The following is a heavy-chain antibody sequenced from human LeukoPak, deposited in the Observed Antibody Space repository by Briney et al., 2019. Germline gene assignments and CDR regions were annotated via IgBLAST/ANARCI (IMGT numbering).Heavy chain of an antibody. Sequence: GGSLRLSCAASGFTFSSYAMNWVRQAPGKGLEWISYISGSGNSIYYADSVKGRFTISRDNAKNSLYLQMNSLRAEDTAVYHCARAPLVLQYRWWFDPWGQGTLVTVSS. CDR1: GFTFSSYA. V-gene: IGHV3-48*03. CDR2: ISGSGNSI. J-gene: IGHJ5*02. CDR3: ARAPLVLQYRWWFDP. D-gene: IGHD5-24*01.